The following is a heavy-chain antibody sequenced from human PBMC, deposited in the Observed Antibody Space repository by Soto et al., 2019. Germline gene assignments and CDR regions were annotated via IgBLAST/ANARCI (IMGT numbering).Heavy chain of an antibody. J-gene: IGHJ4*02. CDR3: ARRPRDGYNYFEY. V-gene: IGHV4-59*08. Sequence: ETMSLTCTVSGDSISSYYWSCIRQPPGKRLEWIGYISYSGSTTYNPSLRSRVTISIDTSKNQFSLRLSSVTAADTAVYYCARRPRDGYNYFEYWGQGTLVTVSS. D-gene: IGHD5-12*01. CDR1: GDSISSYY. CDR2: ISYSGST.